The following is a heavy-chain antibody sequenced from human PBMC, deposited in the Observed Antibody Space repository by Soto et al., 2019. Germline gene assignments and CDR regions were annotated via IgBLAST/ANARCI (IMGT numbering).Heavy chain of an antibody. Sequence: GGSLRLSCAASGFTFSSYSMNWVRQAPGKGLEWVSSISSSSSYIYYADSVKGRFTISRDNAKNSLYLQMNSLRAEDTAVYYCARERGQQLVRYYYYYGMYVWGQGTTVPVSS. V-gene: IGHV3-21*01. CDR1: GFTFSSYS. CDR2: ISSSSSYI. J-gene: IGHJ6*02. CDR3: ARERGQQLVRYYYYYGMYV. D-gene: IGHD6-13*01.